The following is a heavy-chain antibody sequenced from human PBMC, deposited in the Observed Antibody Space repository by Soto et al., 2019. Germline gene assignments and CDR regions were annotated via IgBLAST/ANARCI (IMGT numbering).Heavy chain of an antibody. Sequence: QVQLVQSGAEVKKPGSSMKVSCKASGGIFSDLAFSWVRQAPGQGPEWMGGIMPIFGRPDYAQKFRGRVRSTAGEXTXSXXVELRSLTSEDTAVYYCATWLRTGGLGNYYYGMDVWGQGPTVTVSS. D-gene: IGHD2-15*01. J-gene: IGHJ6*02. V-gene: IGHV1-69*12. CDR2: IMPIFGRP. CDR3: ATWLRTGGLGNYYYGMDV. CDR1: GGIFSDLA.